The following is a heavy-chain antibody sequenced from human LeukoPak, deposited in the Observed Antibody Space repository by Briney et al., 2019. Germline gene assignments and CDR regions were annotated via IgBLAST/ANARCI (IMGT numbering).Heavy chain of an antibody. CDR2: INSDGSST. CDR3: VRVACSSMTSCATVDY. Sequence: GGSLRLSCAASGFTFDNYVMHWVRQAPGKGLVWVSRINSDGSSTSYADSVKGRFIISRDNAKNTLSLQMNSLRAEDTAVFYCVRVACSSMTSCATVDYWGQGTLVTVSS. J-gene: IGHJ4*02. D-gene: IGHD2-2*01. CDR1: GFTFDNYV. V-gene: IGHV3-74*01.